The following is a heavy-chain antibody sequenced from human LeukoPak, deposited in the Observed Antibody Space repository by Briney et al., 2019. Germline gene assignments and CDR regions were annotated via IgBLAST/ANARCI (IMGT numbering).Heavy chain of an antibody. CDR2: INWNGGST. CDR3: ARGIGYDTKAYFDY. D-gene: IGHD3-3*01. V-gene: IGHV3-20*04. J-gene: IGHJ4*02. CDR1: GFTFDDYG. Sequence: GGALRLSCAASGFTFDDYGMSSVRQAPGKGLEWVSGINWNGGSTGYADTVKGRFTISRDNAKNSLYLQMNSLRAEDTALYYRARGIGYDTKAYFDYWGQGTLVTVSS.